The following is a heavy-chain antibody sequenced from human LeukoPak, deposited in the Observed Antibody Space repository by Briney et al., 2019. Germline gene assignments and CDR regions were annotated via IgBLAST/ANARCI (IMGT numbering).Heavy chain of an antibody. CDR2: ISSSSYI. V-gene: IGHV3-21*01. Sequence: GGSLRLSCAASGFTFSSYSMNWVRQAPGKGLEWVSSISSSSYIYYADSVKGRFTISRDNAKNSLYLQMNSLRAGDTAVYYCASPSPYYYDSSGYYHDAFDIWGQGTMVTVSS. CDR1: GFTFSSYS. J-gene: IGHJ3*02. CDR3: ASPSPYYYDSSGYYHDAFDI. D-gene: IGHD3-22*01.